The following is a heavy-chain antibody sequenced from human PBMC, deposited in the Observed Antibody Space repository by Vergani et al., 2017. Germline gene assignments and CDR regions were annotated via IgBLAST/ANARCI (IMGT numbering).Heavy chain of an antibody. V-gene: IGHV3-23*01. CDR1: GFTFISYA. CDR3: AKGTSSGWYLYYFDY. CDR2: ISGSGGST. J-gene: IGHJ4*02. Sequence: EVQLLESGGGLVQPGGSLRLSCEASGFTFISYAMSWVRQAPGKGLEWVSAISGSGGSTYYADSVKGRFTISRDNSKKPLYLQMNSLRAEDTAVYYCAKGTSSGWYLYYFDYWGQGTLVTVSS. D-gene: IGHD6-19*01.